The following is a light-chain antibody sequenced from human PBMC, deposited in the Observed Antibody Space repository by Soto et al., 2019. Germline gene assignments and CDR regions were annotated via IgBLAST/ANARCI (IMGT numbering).Light chain of an antibody. V-gene: IGLV2-8*01. CDR3: SSYSGSSNWV. Sequence: QSALTQPTSAFGSPGQSVAISCTGTSSDVGGYNYVSWYQHHPGKAPKLMIYEVSRRPSGVSDRFSGSKSGNTASLTVSGLQAEDEADYYCSSYSGSSNWVFGGGTKLTVL. CDR1: SSDVGGYNY. J-gene: IGLJ3*02. CDR2: EVS.